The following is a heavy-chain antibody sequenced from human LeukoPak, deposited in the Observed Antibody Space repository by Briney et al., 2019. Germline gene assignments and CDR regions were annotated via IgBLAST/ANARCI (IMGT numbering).Heavy chain of an antibody. D-gene: IGHD3-22*01. J-gene: IGHJ4*02. CDR3: ARLIYDSSGYYYGLGKYYFDY. V-gene: IGHV4-39*01. Sequence: SETLSLTCTVSGGSISSSSYYWGWIRQPPGKGLEWFGIIYYSGSTYYNPSLNSRVTISVDTSKNQFSLKLSSVTAAETAVFYCARLIYDSSGYYYGLGKYYFDYWGQGTLVTVSS. CDR1: GGSISSSSYY. CDR2: IYYSGST.